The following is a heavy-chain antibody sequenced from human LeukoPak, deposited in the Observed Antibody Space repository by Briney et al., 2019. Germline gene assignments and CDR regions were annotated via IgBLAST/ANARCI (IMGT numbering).Heavy chain of an antibody. CDR1: GYTFTDYY. CDR2: INPDSGAT. Sequence: ASVKVSCKASGYTFTDYYIQWVRQAPGQGLEWMGWINPDSGATKYAQKFQSRVTMTRDPSIRTAYMELSRLRLDDTAVYYCAGGQELFFDYWGQGTLVTVSS. J-gene: IGHJ4*02. V-gene: IGHV1-2*02. CDR3: AGGQELFFDY. D-gene: IGHD1-7*01.